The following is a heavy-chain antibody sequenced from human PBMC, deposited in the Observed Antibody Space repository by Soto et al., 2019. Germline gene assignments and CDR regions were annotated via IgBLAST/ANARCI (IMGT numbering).Heavy chain of an antibody. D-gene: IGHD3-9*01. V-gene: IGHV4-4*07. J-gene: IGHJ3*02. CDR2: IYASGST. Sequence: SETLSLTCTVSGGSISIYYWSWIRQPAGKGLEWIGRIYASGSTNYNPSLKSRVTMSVDTSKNQFSLKLSSVTAADTAVYYCARCRRGILLTGYYMGAFDIWGQGTMVTVS. CDR1: GGSISIYY. CDR3: ARCRRGILLTGYYMGAFDI.